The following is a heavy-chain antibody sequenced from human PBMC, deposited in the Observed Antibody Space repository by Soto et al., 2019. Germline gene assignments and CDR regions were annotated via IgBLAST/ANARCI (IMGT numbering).Heavy chain of an antibody. J-gene: IGHJ6*03. Sequence: PSETLSLTCTVSGGSISSYYWSWIRQPPGKGLEWIGYIYYSGSTNYNPSLKSRVTISVDTSKNQFSLRLSSVTAADTAVYYCARDLGCSSTSCHRMGYYYYMDVWGKGTTVTVSS. CDR3: ARDLGCSSTSCHRMGYYYYMDV. CDR1: GGSISSYY. CDR2: IYYSGST. D-gene: IGHD2-2*01. V-gene: IGHV4-59*01.